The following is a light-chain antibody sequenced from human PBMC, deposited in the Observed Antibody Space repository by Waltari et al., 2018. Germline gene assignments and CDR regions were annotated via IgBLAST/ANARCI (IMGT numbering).Light chain of an antibody. CDR1: SSDIGYYDY. J-gene: IGLJ2*01. CDR2: DVS. V-gene: IGLV2-14*03. CDR3: SSFTSTNTLL. Sequence: QSALPQPASVSGSPAQSITISCTRLSSDIGYYDYVSWYQQHPGKAPKLIIYDVSERPSGVSNRFSGSKSGNTASLTISGLQAEDEADYYCSSFTSTNTLLFGGGTKLTVL.